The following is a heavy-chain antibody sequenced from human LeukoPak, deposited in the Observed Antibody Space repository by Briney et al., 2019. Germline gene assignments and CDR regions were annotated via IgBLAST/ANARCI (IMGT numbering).Heavy chain of an antibody. CDR2: INWNGGST. CDR1: GFTFSSYG. D-gene: IGHD5-18*01. CDR3: ARDHSENYLEY. V-gene: IGHV3-20*04. J-gene: IGHJ4*02. Sequence: GGSLRLSCAASGFTFSSYGMSWVRQAPGKGLEWVSGINWNGGSTGYADSVKSRFTISRDNSKNTLYLQMNSLRADDTAIYYRARDHSENYLEYWGQGTLVTVSS.